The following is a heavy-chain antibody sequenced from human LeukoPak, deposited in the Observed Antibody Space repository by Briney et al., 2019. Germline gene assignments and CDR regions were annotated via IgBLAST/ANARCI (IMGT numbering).Heavy chain of an antibody. CDR2: IWYDGSNK. Sequence: GGSLRLSCAASGFTFSSYGMHWVRQAPGKGLEWVAVIWYDGSNKYYADSVKGRFTISRDNSRNTVDLQMNSLRAEDTAVYYCAKGFYDCSGSRYPQYYYYMDVWGMGTTVTVSS. D-gene: IGHD2-15*01. CDR1: GFTFSSYG. V-gene: IGHV3-33*03. CDR3: AKGFYDCSGSRYPQYYYYMDV. J-gene: IGHJ6*03.